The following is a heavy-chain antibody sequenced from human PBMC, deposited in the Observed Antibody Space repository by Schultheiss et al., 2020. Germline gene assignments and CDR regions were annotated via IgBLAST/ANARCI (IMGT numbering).Heavy chain of an antibody. CDR2: INHSGST. D-gene: IGHD3-3*01. Sequence: SETLSLTCAVYGGSFSGYYWSWIRQPPGKGLEWIGEINHSGSTNYNPSLKSRVTISVDTSKNQFSLKLSSVTAADTAVYYCARGLRFLGKAWGQGTLVNVYS. CDR1: GGSFSGYY. J-gene: IGHJ5*02. CDR3: ARGLRFLGKA. V-gene: IGHV4-34*01.